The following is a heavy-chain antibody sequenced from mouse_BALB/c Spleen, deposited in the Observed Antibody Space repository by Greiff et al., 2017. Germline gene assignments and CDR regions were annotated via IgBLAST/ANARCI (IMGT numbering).Heavy chain of an antibody. J-gene: IGHJ4*01. D-gene: IGHD3-3*01. Sequence: EVKLMESGGGLVQPGGSLNLSCAASGFDFSRYWMSWARQAPGKGQEWIGEINPGSSTINYTPSLKDKFIISRDNAKNTLYLQMSKVRSEDTALYYCARLGSRAMDYWGQGTSVTVSS. V-gene: IGHV4-2*02. CDR2: INPGSSTI. CDR1: GFDFSRYW. CDR3: ARLGSRAMDY.